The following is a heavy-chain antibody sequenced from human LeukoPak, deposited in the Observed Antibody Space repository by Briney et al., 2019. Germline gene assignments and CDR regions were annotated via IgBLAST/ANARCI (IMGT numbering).Heavy chain of an antibody. CDR3: ATAVVYCSGGMCYSAFDF. D-gene: IGHD2-15*01. Sequence: GGSLRLSCAVSGFTFSRFAMSWVRQAPGKGLEWGSRFCNSGDKTFYADSVKGRFTISRDNSKNTLYLQLNSQRAEDTAVYYCATAVVYCSGGMCYSAFDFWGQGTLVTVSS. J-gene: IGHJ4*02. CDR2: FCNSGDKT. CDR1: GFTFSRFA. V-gene: IGHV3-23*01.